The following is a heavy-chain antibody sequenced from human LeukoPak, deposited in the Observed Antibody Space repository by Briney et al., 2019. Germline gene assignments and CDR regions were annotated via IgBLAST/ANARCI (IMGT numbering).Heavy chain of an antibody. J-gene: IGHJ6*03. CDR1: GGSISSSNW. D-gene: IGHD6-13*01. V-gene: IGHV4-4*02. CDR3: ARVLWYSSSWYGVSRSPVSYYMDV. Sequence: SETLSLTCAVSGGSISSSNWWSWVRQPPGKGLEWIGEIYHRGSTNYNPSLKSRVTISVDKSKNQFSLKLSSVTAADTAVYYCARVLWYSSSWYGVSRSPVSYYMDVWGKGNTVTVSS. CDR2: IYHRGST.